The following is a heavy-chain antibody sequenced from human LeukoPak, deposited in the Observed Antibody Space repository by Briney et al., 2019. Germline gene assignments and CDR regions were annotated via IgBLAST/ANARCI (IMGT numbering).Heavy chain of an antibody. CDR2: ISGNGITT. J-gene: IGHJ4*02. CDR3: AKDQSIWTGYYRGPYFDY. CDR1: GFIFSSYA. V-gene: IGHV3-23*01. Sequence: PGGSLRLSCAASGFIFSSYAMSWVRQAPGKGLEWVSGISGNGITTYYADSVKGRFTISRDKSQNTLHLQMNSLRAEDTAVYYCAKDQSIWTGYYRGPYFDYWGQGTLVTVSS. D-gene: IGHD3/OR15-3a*01.